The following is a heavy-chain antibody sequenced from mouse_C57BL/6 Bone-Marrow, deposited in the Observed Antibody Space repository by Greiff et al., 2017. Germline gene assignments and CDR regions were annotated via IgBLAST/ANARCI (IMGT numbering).Heavy chain of an antibody. V-gene: IGHV3-6*01. CDR1: GYSITSGYY. D-gene: IGHD1-1*01. CDR3: ARGRDYYGSSH. CDR2: ISYDGSN. Sequence: EVKLMESGPGLVKPSQSLSLTCSVTGYSITSGYYWNWIRQFPGNKLEWMGYISYDGSNNYNPSLKNRISITRDPSKNQFFLKLNSVTTEDTATYYCARGRDYYGSSHGGQGTLVTVSA. J-gene: IGHJ3*01.